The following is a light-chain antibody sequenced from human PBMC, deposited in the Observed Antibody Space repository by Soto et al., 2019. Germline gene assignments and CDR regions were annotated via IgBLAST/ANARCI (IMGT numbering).Light chain of an antibody. CDR1: QISNTFY. Sequence: IVLTQSPGTLSLSPGETATLSCRASQISNTFYFGWDQQKPGQSPRLLIYGVYSRATGTPDRFSGSGSGTDFTLTISRLEPEDSAVYYCQFYGSSLITFGQGTRLEIK. CDR2: GVY. J-gene: IGKJ5*01. V-gene: IGKV3-20*01. CDR3: QFYGSSLIT.